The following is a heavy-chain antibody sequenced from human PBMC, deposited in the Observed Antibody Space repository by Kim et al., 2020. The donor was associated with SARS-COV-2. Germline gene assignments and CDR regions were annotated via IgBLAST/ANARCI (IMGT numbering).Heavy chain of an antibody. V-gene: IGHV3-11*01. CDR3: GRAWGDTFDV. J-gene: IGHJ3*01. D-gene: IGHD1-26*01. Sequence: GGSLRLSCAASGFTFSDYYMGWIRQAPGKGLEWISYIRAGGGGRYYADSVNGRFTISRDNAKNSLYLQMNSLKIDDTAVYYCGRAWGDTFDVLGQGTMVT. CDR2: IRAGGGGR. CDR1: GFTFSDYY.